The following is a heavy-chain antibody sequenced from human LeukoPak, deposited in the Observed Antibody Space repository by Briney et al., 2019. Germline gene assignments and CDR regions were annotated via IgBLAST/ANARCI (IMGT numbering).Heavy chain of an antibody. J-gene: IGHJ4*02. CDR1: GGSFSGYY. V-gene: IGHV4-59*08. CDR2: ISYSGST. D-gene: IGHD6-19*01. CDR3: ARHGSGWSFDY. Sequence: PSETLSLTCTVAGGSFSGYYGSWIRQPPGKGLEWIGYISYSGSTNYNPSLKSRVSISVDTSKNQFSLNLYSLTAADTAVYYCARHGSGWSFDYWGQGTLITVSS.